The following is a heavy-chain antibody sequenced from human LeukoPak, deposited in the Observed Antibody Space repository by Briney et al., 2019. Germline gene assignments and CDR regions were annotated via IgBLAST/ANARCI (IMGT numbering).Heavy chain of an antibody. CDR1: GYTFTGYY. CDR2: ISAYNGNT. V-gene: IGHV1-18*04. D-gene: IGHD3-10*01. J-gene: IGHJ4*02. CDR3: ARVESLWFGELLRTFDY. Sequence: ASVKVSCKASGYTFTGYYMHWVRQAPGQGLEWMGWISAYNGNTNYAQKLQGRVTMTTDTSTSTAYMELRSLRSDDTAVYYCARVESLWFGELLRTFDYWGQGTLVTVSS.